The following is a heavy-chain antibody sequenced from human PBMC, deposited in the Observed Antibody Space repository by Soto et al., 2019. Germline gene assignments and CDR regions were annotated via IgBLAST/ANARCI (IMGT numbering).Heavy chain of an antibody. J-gene: IGHJ6*04. V-gene: IGHV3-74*01. D-gene: IGHD3-10*01. CDR2: IDNAGTDS. Sequence: EVQLVESGGGLVQPGGSLRLSCAASGFTLSGRSMHWVRQAPGKGLVWVSGIDNAGTDSTYADSVKGRFTGSRDNAKNILYLQMNSLRVEDTAVYYCARGWFGPDVWGKGTTVTVSS. CDR3: ARGWFGPDV. CDR1: GFTLSGRS.